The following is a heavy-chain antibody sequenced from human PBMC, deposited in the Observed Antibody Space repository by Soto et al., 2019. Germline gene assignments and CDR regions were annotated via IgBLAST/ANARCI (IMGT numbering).Heavy chain of an antibody. CDR1: GFTFSSYC. D-gene: IGHD2-15*01. V-gene: IGHV3-30*18. Sequence: GGSMRLSCAASGFTFSSYCMHWVRQATGKGLEWVAVISYDGSNKYYADSVKGRFTISRDNSKNTLYLQMNSLRAEDTAVYYCAKDRIPLLLYYYYYYGMDVWGQGTTVTVSS. CDR2: ISYDGSNK. J-gene: IGHJ6*02. CDR3: AKDRIPLLLYYYYYYGMDV.